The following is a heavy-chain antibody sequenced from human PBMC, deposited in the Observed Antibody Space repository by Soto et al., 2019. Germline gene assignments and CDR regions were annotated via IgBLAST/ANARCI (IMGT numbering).Heavy chain of an antibody. CDR1: GFSLSTSGVG. D-gene: IGHD3-10*01. V-gene: IGHV2-5*02. Sequence: QITLKESGPTLVKPTQTLTLTCTFSGFSLSTSGVGVGWIRQPPGKALEWLALIYWDDDKRYSPSLKSRLTTTKDTSKNQVALTMTNMDPVDTATYYCAHPTMGQDYFDYWGQGTLVTVSS. CDR3: AHPTMGQDYFDY. J-gene: IGHJ4*02. CDR2: IYWDDDK.